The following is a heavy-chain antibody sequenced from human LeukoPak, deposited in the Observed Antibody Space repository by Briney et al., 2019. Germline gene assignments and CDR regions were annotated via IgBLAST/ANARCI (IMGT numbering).Heavy chain of an antibody. V-gene: IGHV4-39*07. Sequence: PSETLSLTCTVSGGSISSSSYYWGWIRQPPGKGLEWIGSIYHSGSTYYNPSLKSRVTISVDTSKNQFSLKLSSVTAADTAVYYCARALRTGIADYWGQGTLVTVSS. J-gene: IGHJ4*02. D-gene: IGHD1-1*01. CDR2: IYHSGST. CDR1: GGSISSSSYY. CDR3: ARALRTGIADY.